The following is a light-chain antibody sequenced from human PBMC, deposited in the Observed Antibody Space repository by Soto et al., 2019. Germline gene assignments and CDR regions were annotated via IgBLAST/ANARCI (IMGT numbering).Light chain of an antibody. CDR1: QGISSY. Sequence: AIRMTQSPSSFSASTGDRVTITCRASQGISSYLAWYQQKPGKASKLLIYAASTLQSGVPSRFSGSGSGTDFTLTISCLQSEDFATYYCQQYYSYPTFGQGTNVEIK. CDR3: QQYYSYPT. CDR2: AAS. V-gene: IGKV1-8*01. J-gene: IGKJ1*01.